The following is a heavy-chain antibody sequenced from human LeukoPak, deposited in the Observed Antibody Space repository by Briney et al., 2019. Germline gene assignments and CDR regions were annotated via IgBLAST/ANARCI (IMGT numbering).Heavy chain of an antibody. J-gene: IGHJ5*02. Sequence: PSETLSLTCTVSGGSMSNYWWNWIRQPPGKGLEGIGYIYYDGSTYYNPALISRVTISIDTSKNQFSLKLNSVTAADTAVYYCARRLCSSLTCNIGPSGNWLDPWGQGTLVTVSS. D-gene: IGHD2-2*02. CDR1: GGSMSNYW. V-gene: IGHV4-59*08. CDR3: ARRLCSSLTCNIGPSGNWLDP. CDR2: IYYDGST.